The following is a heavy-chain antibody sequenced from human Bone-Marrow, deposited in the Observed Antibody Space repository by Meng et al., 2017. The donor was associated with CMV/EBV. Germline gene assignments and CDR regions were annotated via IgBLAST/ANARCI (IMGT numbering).Heavy chain of an antibody. V-gene: IGHV3-11*06. CDR2: ISSNTVYT. CDR3: ARVGDILTGYYGLDI. CDR1: GFTLIVYS. Sequence: SGFTLIVYSINWVRQAPGKELEWVSHISSNTVYTSYADSVQGRFTVSRDNAKNSVYLQMNSLRAEDTAVYYCARVGDILTGYYGLDIWGQGTMVTVSS. J-gene: IGHJ3*01. D-gene: IGHD3-9*01.